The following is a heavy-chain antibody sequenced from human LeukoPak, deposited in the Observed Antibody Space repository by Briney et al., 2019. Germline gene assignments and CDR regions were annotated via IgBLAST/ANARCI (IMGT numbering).Heavy chain of an antibody. D-gene: IGHD3-22*01. J-gene: IGHJ4*02. CDR2: IIPIFGTA. CDR3: AKGADYYDSSGSQGGFDY. V-gene: IGHV1-69*05. CDR1: GGTFSSYA. Sequence: GASVKVSCKASGGTFSSYAISWVRQAPGQGLEWMGGIIPIFGTANYAQKFQGRVTITTDESTSTAYMELSSLRSEDTAVYYCAKGADYYDSSGSQGGFDYWGQGTLVTVSS.